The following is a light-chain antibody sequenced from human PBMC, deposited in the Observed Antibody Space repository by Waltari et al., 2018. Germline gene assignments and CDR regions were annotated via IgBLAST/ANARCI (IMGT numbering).Light chain of an antibody. J-gene: IGKJ4*01. CDR3: QQYYIAPHT. V-gene: IGKV4-1*01. CDR2: WAS. Sequence: DIVMTQSPDSLAVSLGERATINCKSSQSVLYSSNNKNYLAWYQHKPGQPPKLLIYWASTRESGVPERFSGSGSGTDFTLTISSLQAEDVAVYYCQQYYIAPHTFGGGTKVEVK. CDR1: QSVLYSSNNKNY.